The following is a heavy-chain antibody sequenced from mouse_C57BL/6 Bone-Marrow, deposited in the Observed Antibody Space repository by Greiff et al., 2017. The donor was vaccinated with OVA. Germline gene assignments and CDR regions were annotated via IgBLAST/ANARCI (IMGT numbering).Heavy chain of an antibody. CDR3: ARRDYYVQFAY. V-gene: IGHV1-64*01. J-gene: IGHJ3*01. CDR1: GYTFTSYW. CDR2: IHPNSGST. D-gene: IGHD1-1*01. Sequence: QVQLQQPGAELVKPGASVKLSCKASGYTFTSYWMHWVKQRPGQGLEWIGMIHPNSGSTNYNEKFKSKATLTVDKSSSTAYMQLSSLTSEDSAVYYCARRDYYVQFAYWGQGTLVTVSA.